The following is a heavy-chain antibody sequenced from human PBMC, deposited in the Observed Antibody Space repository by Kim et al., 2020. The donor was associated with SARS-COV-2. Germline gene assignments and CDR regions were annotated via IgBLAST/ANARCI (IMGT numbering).Heavy chain of an antibody. D-gene: IGHD3-3*01. J-gene: IGHJ4*02. V-gene: IGHV4-31*02. Sequence: YYNPSPRGRLTISVDTSKNQFSLKLTSVTAADTAVYFCARVRGYYYYFDYWGQGTLVTVSS. CDR3: ARVRGYYYYFDY.